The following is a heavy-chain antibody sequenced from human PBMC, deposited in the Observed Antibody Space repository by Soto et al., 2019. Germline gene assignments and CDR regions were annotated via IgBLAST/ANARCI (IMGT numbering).Heavy chain of an antibody. V-gene: IGHV1-69*12. CDR1: GGTFSSYG. D-gene: IGHD3-10*01. Sequence: QVQLVQSGAEVKKPGSSVKVSCKASGGTFSSYGVSWVRQAPGQGLEWMGGIIPIFGTANHAQKFQGRVTMTADESTSTAYMELSSLRSEDTAVYYCARSGARPGDYYYGMDVWGQATTVTVSS. CDR3: ARSGARPGDYYYGMDV. CDR2: IIPIFGTA. J-gene: IGHJ6*02.